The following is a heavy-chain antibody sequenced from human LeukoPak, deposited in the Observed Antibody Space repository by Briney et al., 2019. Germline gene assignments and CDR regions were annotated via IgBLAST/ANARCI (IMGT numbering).Heavy chain of an antibody. D-gene: IGHD3-10*01. CDR1: GGSFSSYY. J-gene: IGHJ5*02. CDR2: IYYSGST. CDR3: ARDRVYYGSGSYYNPSWFDP. V-gene: IGHV4-59*01. Sequence: SETLSLTCAVYGGSFSSYYWSWIRQPPGKGLEWIGYIYYSGSTNYNPSLKSRVTISVDTSKNQFSLKLSSVTAADTAVYYCARDRVYYGSGSYYNPSWFDPWGQGTLVTVSS.